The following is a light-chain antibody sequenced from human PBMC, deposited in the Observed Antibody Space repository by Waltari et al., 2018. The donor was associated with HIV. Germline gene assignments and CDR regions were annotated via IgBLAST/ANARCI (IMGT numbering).Light chain of an antibody. J-gene: IGLJ1*01. CDR2: KDT. Sequence: SFELTQPPSVSVSPGQTAKITCSGDALAKQYTYWYQQKPCQAPVVVIYKDTERPSGIPERFSGSSSGTTVTLTISGVQAEDEADYYCQSADTSGTRVFGSGTKVTVL. CDR3: QSADTSGTRV. V-gene: IGLV3-25*03. CDR1: ALAKQY.